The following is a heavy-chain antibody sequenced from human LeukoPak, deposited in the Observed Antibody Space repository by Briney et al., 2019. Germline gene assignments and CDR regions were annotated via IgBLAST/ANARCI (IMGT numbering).Heavy chain of an antibody. V-gene: IGHV3-21*01. J-gene: IGHJ4*02. CDR1: GFTFSSYS. CDR3: ARGYYDSSGYYPWYFDY. CDR2: ISSSSSYT. Sequence: IPGGSLRLSCAASGFTFSSYSMNWVRQAPGKGLEWVSSISSSSSYTYYADSVKGRFTISRYNAKNSLYLQLNRLRAEDTAVYYCARGYYDSSGYYPWYFDYWGQGTLVTVSS. D-gene: IGHD3-22*01.